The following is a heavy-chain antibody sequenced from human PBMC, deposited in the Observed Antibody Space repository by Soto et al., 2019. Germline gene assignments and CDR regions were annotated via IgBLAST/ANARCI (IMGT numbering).Heavy chain of an antibody. V-gene: IGHV3-9*01. Sequence: EAQLVESGGDLVQPGRSLRLSCAASGFTFDDYAIHWVRQAPGKGLEWVSSISWNSGRKAYADSVKGRFTISRDNAKNYLYLQMNSLRPEDTALYYCAKDRYYDSSGPLDYWGQGTLVTVSS. CDR2: ISWNSGRK. CDR1: GFTFDDYA. D-gene: IGHD3-22*01. J-gene: IGHJ4*02. CDR3: AKDRYYDSSGPLDY.